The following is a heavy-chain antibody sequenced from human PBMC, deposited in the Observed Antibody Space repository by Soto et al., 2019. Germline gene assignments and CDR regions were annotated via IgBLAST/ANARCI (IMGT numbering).Heavy chain of an antibody. CDR2: IYYSGST. CDR3: ARAFDILTRYYFDY. Sequence: SETLSHTCTVSGGSISSYYWSWIRQPPGKGLEWIGYIYYSGSTNYNPSLKSRVTISVDTSKNQFSLKLSSVTAADTAVYYCARAFDILTRYYFDYWGQGTLVTVSS. D-gene: IGHD3-9*01. J-gene: IGHJ4*02. CDR1: GGSISSYY. V-gene: IGHV4-59*08.